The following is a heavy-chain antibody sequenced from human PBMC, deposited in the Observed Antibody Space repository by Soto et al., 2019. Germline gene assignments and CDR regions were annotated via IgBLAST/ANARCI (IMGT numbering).Heavy chain of an antibody. V-gene: IGHV4-39*01. CDR2: IYYSGST. CDR1: GGSISSSSYY. CDR3: ASTYYDYVWGSYRPPDSDY. Sequence: PSETLSLTCSVSGGSISSSSYYWGWIRQPPGKGLEWIGSIYYSGSTYYNPSLKSRVTISVDTSKNQFSLKLSSVTAADTAVYYCASTYYDYVWGSYRPPDSDYWGQGTLVTVSS. J-gene: IGHJ4*02. D-gene: IGHD3-16*02.